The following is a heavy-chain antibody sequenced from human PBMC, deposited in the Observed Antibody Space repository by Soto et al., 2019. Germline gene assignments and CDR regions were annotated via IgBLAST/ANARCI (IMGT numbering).Heavy chain of an antibody. CDR3: ARGRGYSYGLDP. CDR2: ISYSGTT. V-gene: IGHV4-30-4*01. D-gene: IGHD5-18*01. Sequence: SETLSLTCTVSGDSISSSNNYWSWIRQPPGEGLEWIGFISYSGTTSYSPSLKSRVAISLDTSKNQFSLSLNFVTAADTAVYYCARGRGYSYGLDPWGQGSLVTVSS. CDR1: GDSISSSNNY. J-gene: IGHJ5*02.